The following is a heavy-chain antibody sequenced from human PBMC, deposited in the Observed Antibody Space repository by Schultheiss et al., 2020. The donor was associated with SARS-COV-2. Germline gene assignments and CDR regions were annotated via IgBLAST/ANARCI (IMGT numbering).Heavy chain of an antibody. CDR2: ISSSSSYI. CDR1: GFTFSSYS. CDR3: ARFAINYDSSGYYYFDY. J-gene: IGHJ4*02. Sequence: GGSLRLSCAASGFTFSSYSMNWVRQAPGKGLEWVSSISSSSSYIYYADSVKGRFTISRDNSKNTLYLQMNSLRAEDTAVYYCARFAINYDSSGYYYFDYWGQGTLVTVS. D-gene: IGHD3-22*01. V-gene: IGHV3-21*01.